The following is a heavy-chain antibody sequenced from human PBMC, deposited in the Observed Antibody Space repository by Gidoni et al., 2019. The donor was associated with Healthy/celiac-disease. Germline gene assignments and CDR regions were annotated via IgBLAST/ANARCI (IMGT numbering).Heavy chain of an antibody. J-gene: IGHJ4*02. D-gene: IGHD1-26*01. CDR3: ARGRVGATGGRPYYFDY. Sequence: QVQLQESGPGLVKPSQTLSLTCTVSGGSISSGSYYWSWIRQPAGKGLEWIGRIYTSGSTNYNPSLKSRVTISVDTSKNQFSLKLSSVTAADTAVYYCARGRVGATGGRPYYFDYWGQGTLVTVSS. V-gene: IGHV4-61*02. CDR1: GGSISSGSYY. CDR2: IYTSGST.